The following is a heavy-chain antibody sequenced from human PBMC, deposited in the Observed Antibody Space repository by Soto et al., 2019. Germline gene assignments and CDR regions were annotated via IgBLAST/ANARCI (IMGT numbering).Heavy chain of an antibody. CDR1: GYTFISYG. V-gene: IGHV1-18*01. CDR2: ISPYNGNT. J-gene: IGHJ3*02. D-gene: IGHD5-12*01. CDR3: ASAQTKWLTDAFDI. Sequence: HVQLVQSGAEVKKPGASLKVSCKASGYTFISYGVSWVRQAPGQGLEWLGCISPYNGNTNYAQKFQGRLTMTTDTSTSTVYMDLRSLRTDDTGVYYCASAQTKWLTDAFDIWGQGTMVVVSS.